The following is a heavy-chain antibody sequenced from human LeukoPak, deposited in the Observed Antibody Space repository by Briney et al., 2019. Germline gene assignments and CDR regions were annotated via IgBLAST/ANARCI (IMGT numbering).Heavy chain of an antibody. CDR1: GFIFTNAW. D-gene: IGHD4-17*01. Sequence: GGSLRLSCAASGFIFTNAWMSWVRQAPGKGLEWVGRIKSKTDGGTTDYAAPVKGRFTISRDDSKNTLYLQMNSLRAEDTAVYYCAKFADYVTDYWGQGTLVTVSS. CDR3: AKFADYVTDY. J-gene: IGHJ4*02. V-gene: IGHV3-15*01. CDR2: IKSKTDGGTT.